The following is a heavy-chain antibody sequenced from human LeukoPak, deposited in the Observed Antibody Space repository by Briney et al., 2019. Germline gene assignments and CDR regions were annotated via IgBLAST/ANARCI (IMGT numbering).Heavy chain of an antibody. J-gene: IGHJ4*02. Sequence: GASVKVSCKASGYTFTSYGISWVRQAPGQGLEWMGWMNPNSGNTGYAQKFQGRVTMTRNTSISTAYMELSSLRSEDTAVYYCARGPADGFWSGYYTSNFDYWGQGTLVTVSS. CDR2: MNPNSGNT. V-gene: IGHV1-8*02. CDR1: GYTFTSYG. CDR3: ARGPADGFWSGYYTSNFDY. D-gene: IGHD3-3*01.